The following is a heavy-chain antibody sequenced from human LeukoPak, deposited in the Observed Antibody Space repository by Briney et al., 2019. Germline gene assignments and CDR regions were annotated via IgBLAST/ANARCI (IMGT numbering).Heavy chain of an antibody. CDR1: GFTFSSYS. D-gene: IGHD3-10*01. CDR2: ISRSSSYI. V-gene: IGHV3-21*01. J-gene: IGHJ4*02. Sequence: GGSLRLSCAASGFTFSSYSMNWVRQAPGKGLEWVSSISRSSSYIYYADSVKGRFTISRDNAKNSLYLQMNSLRAEDTAVYYCARDRQFGVNLFDYWGQGTLVTVSS. CDR3: ARDRQFGVNLFDY.